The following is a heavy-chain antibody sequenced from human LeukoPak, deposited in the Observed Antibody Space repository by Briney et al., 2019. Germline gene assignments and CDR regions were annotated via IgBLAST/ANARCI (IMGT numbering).Heavy chain of an antibody. CDR3: ARGIGGYIWGSYSYYFDY. V-gene: IGHV1-69*01. CDR1: GVTFSSYA. CDR2: IIPIFGTA. D-gene: IGHD3-16*01. J-gene: IGHJ4*02. Sequence: GSLVKVSCKASGVTFSSYAISWVRQAPGQGLEWMGGIIPIFGTANYAQKFQGRVTITADESTSTAYMELSSLRSEDTAVYYCARGIGGYIWGSYSYYFDYWGQGTLVTVSS.